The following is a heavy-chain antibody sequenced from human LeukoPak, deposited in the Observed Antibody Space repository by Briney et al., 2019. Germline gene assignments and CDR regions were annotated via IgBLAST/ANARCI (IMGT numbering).Heavy chain of an antibody. V-gene: IGHV4-59*01. CDR3: ARNYYGSGSYYNGLSLPGYYYYMDV. J-gene: IGHJ6*03. CDR1: GGSISSYY. Sequence: SETLSLTCTVSGGSISSYYWSWVRQPPGKGLEWMGFIYYSGSTNYNPSLKSRVPISVDTSKNQYSLKLSSVTAADTAVYYCARNYYGSGSYYNGLSLPGYYYYMDVWGKGTTVTVSS. CDR2: IYYSGST. D-gene: IGHD3-10*01.